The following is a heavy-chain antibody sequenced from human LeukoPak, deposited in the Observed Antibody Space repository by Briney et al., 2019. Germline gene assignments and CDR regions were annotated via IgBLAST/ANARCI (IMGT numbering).Heavy chain of an antibody. CDR1: IFVFSEYY. CDR2: ITNDGSRQ. J-gene: IGHJ4*02. Sequence: GGSLRLSCETSIFVFSEYYMHWVRLAPGKGLEWLAVITNDGSRQYYADSMKGRFTVSRDNSKNTLYLQMNSLRAEDTAVYYCAIARYYDRRRGLDYWGQGTLVTVSS. V-gene: IGHV3-30*03. CDR3: AIARYYDRRRGLDY. D-gene: IGHD3-22*01.